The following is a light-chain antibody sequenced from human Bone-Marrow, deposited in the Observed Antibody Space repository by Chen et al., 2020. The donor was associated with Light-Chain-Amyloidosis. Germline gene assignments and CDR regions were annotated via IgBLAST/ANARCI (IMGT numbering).Light chain of an antibody. CDR3: AAWDGSLSGYV. J-gene: IGLJ1*01. V-gene: IGLV1-47*01. CDR2: RNN. CDR1: SSNIGSNY. Sequence: QSVLTQPPSASGTPGQRVPISCSGSSSNIGSNYVYWYQQLPGTAPKLLIYRNNQRPSGVPDRFSGSKSGTSASLAISGLRSEDEADYYCAAWDGSLSGYVFGTGTKVIVL.